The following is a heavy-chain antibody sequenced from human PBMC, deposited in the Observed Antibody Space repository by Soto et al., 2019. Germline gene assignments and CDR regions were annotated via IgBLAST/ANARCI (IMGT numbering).Heavy chain of an antibody. Sequence: SETLSLTCTVSGGSISSYYWSWIRQPPGKGLEWIGYIYYSGSTNYNPSLKSRVTISVDTSKNQFSLKLSSVTAADTAVYYCAGFVGASWFDPWGQGTLVTVSS. V-gene: IGHV4-59*08. D-gene: IGHD1-26*01. CDR3: AGFVGASWFDP. CDR1: GGSISSYY. CDR2: IYYSGST. J-gene: IGHJ5*02.